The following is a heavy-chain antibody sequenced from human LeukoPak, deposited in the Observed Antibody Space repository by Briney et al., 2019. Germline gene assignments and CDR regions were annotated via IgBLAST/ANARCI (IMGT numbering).Heavy chain of an antibody. J-gene: IGHJ2*01. D-gene: IGHD3-22*01. CDR3: AKGLGYDDWYFDL. CDR2: ISYDGSNK. Sequence: GGSLRLSCAASGFIFSSYGMHWVRQAPGKGLEWVAVISYDGSNKYYADSVKGRFTISRDNSKNTLSLQMNSLRAEDTAVYYCAKGLGYDDWYFDLWGRGTLVTVSS. V-gene: IGHV3-30*18. CDR1: GFIFSSYG.